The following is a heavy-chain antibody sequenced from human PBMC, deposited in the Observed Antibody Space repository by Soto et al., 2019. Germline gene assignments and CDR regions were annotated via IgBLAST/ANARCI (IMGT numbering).Heavy chain of an antibody. CDR2: IWYDGSNK. CDR3: ARELYYYDSSGYPGDAFDI. CDR1: GFTFSSYG. V-gene: IGHV3-33*01. Sequence: GGSLRLSCAASGFTFSSYGMHWVRQAPGKGLEWVAVIWYDGSNKYYADSVKGRFTISRDNSKNTLYLQMNSLRAEDTAVYYCARELYYYDSSGYPGDAFDIWGQGTMVTVS. D-gene: IGHD3-22*01. J-gene: IGHJ3*02.